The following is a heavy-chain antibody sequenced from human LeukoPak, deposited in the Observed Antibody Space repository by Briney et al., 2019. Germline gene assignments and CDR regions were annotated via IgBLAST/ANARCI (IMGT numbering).Heavy chain of an antibody. J-gene: IGHJ5*02. Sequence: PGGSLRLSCAASGFTFSSYSMNWVRQAPGKGLEWVSSISSSSSYIYYADSVKGRFTISRDNAKNSLYLQMNSLRAEDTAVYYCARKGHSGGSWINWFDPWGQGTLVTVSS. V-gene: IGHV3-21*04. CDR2: ISSSSSYI. CDR1: GFTFSSYS. CDR3: ARKGHSGGSWINWFDP. D-gene: IGHD2-15*01.